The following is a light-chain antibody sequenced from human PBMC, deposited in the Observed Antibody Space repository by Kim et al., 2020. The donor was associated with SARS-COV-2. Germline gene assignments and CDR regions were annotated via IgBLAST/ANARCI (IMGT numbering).Light chain of an antibody. V-gene: IGLV1-40*01. Sequence: QRVTISCTGSSSNIGAGYDVHWYQQFPGTAPKLLIYGNTNRPSGVPDRFSGSKSGTSASLAITGLQAEDEADYFCQSYDNSLSGYVFATGTKVTVL. CDR1: SSNIGAGYD. CDR2: GNT. CDR3: QSYDNSLSGYV. J-gene: IGLJ1*01.